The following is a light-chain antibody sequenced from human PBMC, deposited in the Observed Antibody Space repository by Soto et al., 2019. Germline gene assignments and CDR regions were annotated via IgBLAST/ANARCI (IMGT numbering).Light chain of an antibody. CDR1: QSISSW. Sequence: DIQMTQSPSTLSASVGDRVTITCRASQSISSWLAWYQQKPGKAPKLLIYKASSLESGVPSRFSDSGSGTEITLTISSLQPDDFATYNCQQYNSYSYTFGQGTKLEIK. CDR3: QQYNSYSYT. CDR2: KAS. V-gene: IGKV1-5*03. J-gene: IGKJ2*01.